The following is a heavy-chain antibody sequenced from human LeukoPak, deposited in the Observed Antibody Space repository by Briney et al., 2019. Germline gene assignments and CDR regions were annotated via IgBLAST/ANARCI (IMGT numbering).Heavy chain of an antibody. D-gene: IGHD3-10*01. CDR1: GDSVSSSSVA. CDR2: TYYRSKWYN. Sequence: SQTLSLTCAISGDSVSSSSVAWNWIRQSPSRGLEWLGRTYYRSKWYNDYAESVKSRITINADTSKNQFSLHLNSVTPEDTALYYCARDLSGVISMLRGVINDWGQGTQVTVSS. V-gene: IGHV6-1*01. J-gene: IGHJ4*02. CDR3: ARDLSGVISMLRGVIND.